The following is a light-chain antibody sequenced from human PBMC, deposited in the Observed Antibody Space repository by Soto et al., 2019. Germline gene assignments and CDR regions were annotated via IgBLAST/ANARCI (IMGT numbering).Light chain of an antibody. CDR2: GAS. CDR1: QSVSSY. V-gene: IGKV3-15*01. J-gene: IGKJ1*01. CDR3: QQYNNWPRT. Sequence: IVLPQYTATLSFSPGERATLSCRASQSVSSYLAWYQQKPGQAPRLLIYGASTRATGIPARFSGSGSGTEFTLTISSLQSEDFAVYYCQQYNNWPRTFGQGTKVDIK.